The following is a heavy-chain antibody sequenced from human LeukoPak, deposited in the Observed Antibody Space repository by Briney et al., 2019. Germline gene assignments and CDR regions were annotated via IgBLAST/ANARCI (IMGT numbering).Heavy chain of an antibody. CDR2: ISGTGGNT. CDR3: AKDHICGDGYFDY. CDR1: GFTFSSYA. Sequence: GGSLRLSCAASGFTFSSYAMSWVRQAPGKGLEWVSAISGTGGNTYYADSVKGRFTSSRDNSKNTVYLQMNSLRTEDTAVYYCAKDHICGDGYFDYWGQGTLVTVSS. V-gene: IGHV3-23*01. J-gene: IGHJ4*02. D-gene: IGHD4-17*01.